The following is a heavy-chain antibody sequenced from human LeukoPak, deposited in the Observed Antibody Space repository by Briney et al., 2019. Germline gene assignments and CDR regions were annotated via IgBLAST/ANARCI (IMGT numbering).Heavy chain of an antibody. CDR1: GFTFSSYA. V-gene: IGHV3-23*01. CDR3: AKRNTMVRGGPCFDY. J-gene: IGHJ4*02. D-gene: IGHD3-10*01. Sequence: PGGSLRLSCAASGFTFSSYAMNWVRQAPGKGLEWVSIIFGSGDTTYYADSVKGRFTVSRDNSKNTLYLQMNSLRPEDTVIYYCAKRNTMVRGGPCFDYWGQGLLVTVSS. CDR2: IFGSGDTT.